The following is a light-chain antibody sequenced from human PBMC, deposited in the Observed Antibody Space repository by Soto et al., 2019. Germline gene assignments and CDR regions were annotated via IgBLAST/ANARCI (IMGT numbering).Light chain of an antibody. Sequence: EVVLTQSPATLSLYPGERATLSCRASQSVSSYLAWYQQKPGQAPRLLIYDASNRATGIPARFSGSGSGTDFTLTISSLEPEDFAVYYCQQRSNWPTFGQGTKVDIK. CDR3: QQRSNWPT. CDR1: QSVSSY. CDR2: DAS. V-gene: IGKV3-11*01. J-gene: IGKJ1*01.